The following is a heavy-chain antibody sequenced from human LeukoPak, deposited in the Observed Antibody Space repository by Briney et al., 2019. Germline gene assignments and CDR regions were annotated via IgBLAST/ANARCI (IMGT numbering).Heavy chain of an antibody. Sequence: GSLRLSCAASGFTFSSYWMHWVRQAPGKGLVWVSRINRDGSNTNYADSVKGRFTISRDSAKNTPYLQMNSLRAEDTAVYYCARAVASNYGNFDYWGQGTLVTVSS. CDR1: GFTFSSYW. D-gene: IGHD3-10*01. CDR3: ARAVASNYGNFDY. CDR2: INRDGSNT. V-gene: IGHV3-74*01. J-gene: IGHJ4*02.